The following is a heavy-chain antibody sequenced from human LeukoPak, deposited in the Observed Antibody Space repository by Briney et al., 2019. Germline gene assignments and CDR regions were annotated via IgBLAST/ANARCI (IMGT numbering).Heavy chain of an antibody. D-gene: IGHD4-11*01. J-gene: IGHJ4*02. CDR1: GFNFNDAW. CDR3: TAGLGKTDDDS. V-gene: IGHV3-15*01. Sequence: GGSLRLSCEGSGFNFNDAWMSWIRQAPGKGLEWVGRVRTTAEGETTDYAAPVRGRFIISKDDSKNMVFLQMNRLETEDTAIYYCTAGLGKTDDDSWGPGTLVTVSS. CDR2: VRTTAEGETT.